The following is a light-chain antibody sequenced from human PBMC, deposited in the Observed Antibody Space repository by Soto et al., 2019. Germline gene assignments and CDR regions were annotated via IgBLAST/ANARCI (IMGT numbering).Light chain of an antibody. V-gene: IGLV2-8*01. CDR3: SSYAGGNNYV. CDR1: SSDVGGYNY. Sequence: QYALTQPPSASGSPGQSVTISWTGTSSDVGGYNYVSWYQQHPGKAPKLMIYEVSKGPSGVPDRFSGSKSGNTASLTVSGLQAEDEADYYCSSYAGGNNYVFGTGTKLPS. CDR2: EVS. J-gene: IGLJ1*01.